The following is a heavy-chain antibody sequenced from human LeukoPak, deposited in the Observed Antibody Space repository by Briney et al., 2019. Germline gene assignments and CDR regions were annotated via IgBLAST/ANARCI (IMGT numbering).Heavy chain of an antibody. CDR2: INPNSGDT. CDR3: ARGGPSRGSGFYYFDY. Sequence: ASVKVSCKASGYTFTGYYMHWVRQAPGQGLEWMGWINPNSGDTHYAQKFQGRVTMTRDTSISTGYMELSRLTSDDTALYYCARGGPSRGSGFYYFDYWGQGTPVTVSS. D-gene: IGHD6-19*01. V-gene: IGHV1-2*02. CDR1: GYTFTGYY. J-gene: IGHJ4*02.